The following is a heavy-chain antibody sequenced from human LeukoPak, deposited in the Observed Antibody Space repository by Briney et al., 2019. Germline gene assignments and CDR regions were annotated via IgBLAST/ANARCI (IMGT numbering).Heavy chain of an antibody. J-gene: IGHJ6*02. D-gene: IGHD2-2*02. Sequence: SETLSLTCSVSGGSINSDYWNWIRQPPGKGLEWIGYIYYSGSTNYNPSLKSRVTISVDTSKNQFSLKLSSVTAADTAVYYCARVRKYCSSTSCYTSPHYYYGMDVWGQGTTVTVSS. CDR1: GGSINSDY. V-gene: IGHV4-59*01. CDR2: IYYSGST. CDR3: ARVRKYCSSTSCYTSPHYYYGMDV.